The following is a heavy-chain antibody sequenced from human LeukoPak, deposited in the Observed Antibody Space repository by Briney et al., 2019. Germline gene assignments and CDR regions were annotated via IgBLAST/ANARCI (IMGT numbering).Heavy chain of an antibody. J-gene: IGHJ4*02. D-gene: IGHD1-14*01. Sequence: GGSLRLSCAASGFIFSNYYMGWVRQAPGKGLEWVANIQEDGSATYYVDSVKGRFTISRDNAKNSLDLQMNSLRAEDTAVYFCARRKEVQTTFDCWGQGTLVTVSS. CDR3: ARRKEVQTTFDC. CDR2: IQEDGSAT. CDR1: GFIFSNYY. V-gene: IGHV3-7*01.